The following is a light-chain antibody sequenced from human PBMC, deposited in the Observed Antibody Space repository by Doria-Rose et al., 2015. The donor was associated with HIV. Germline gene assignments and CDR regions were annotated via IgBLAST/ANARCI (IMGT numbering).Light chain of an antibody. V-gene: IGKV3-20*01. J-gene: IGKJ1*01. Sequence: EIVLTQSPGTLSLSPGERATLSCRASQSFSSTYLAWYQQKPGQAPSLLIYDGSTRATGIPDRLSASGSGTDFTLTINRLEPEDFALYYCHQYGTPWTFGQGTKVEI. CDR2: DGS. CDR1: QSFSSTY. CDR3: HQYGTPWT.